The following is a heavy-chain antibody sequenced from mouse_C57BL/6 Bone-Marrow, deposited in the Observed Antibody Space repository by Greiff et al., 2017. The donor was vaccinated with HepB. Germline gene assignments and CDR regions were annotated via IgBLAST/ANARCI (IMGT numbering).Heavy chain of an antibody. J-gene: IGHJ1*03. V-gene: IGHV1-82*01. CDR1: GYAFSSSW. D-gene: IGHD1-1*01. CDR3: ARRGAVVASLDV. Sequence: VKLQESGPELVKPGASVKISCKASGYAFSSSWMNWVKQRPGKGLEWIGRIYPGDGDTNYNGKFKGKATLTADKSSSTAYMQLSSLTSEDSAVYFCARRGAVVASLDVWGTGTTVTVSS. CDR2: IYPGDGDT.